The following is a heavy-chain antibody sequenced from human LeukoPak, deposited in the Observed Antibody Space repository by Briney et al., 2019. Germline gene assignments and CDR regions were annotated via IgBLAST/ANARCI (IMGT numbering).Heavy chain of an antibody. CDR2: ISYDGSNK. D-gene: IGHD6-19*01. CDR1: GFTFSSYG. Sequence: GGSLRLSCAASGFTFSSYGMHWVRQAPGKGLEWVAVISYDGSNKYYADSVKGRFTISRDNSKNTLYLQMHSLRAEDTAVYYCAKIVVPSSGWYQKNYFDYWGQGTLVTVSS. CDR3: AKIVVPSSGWYQKNYFDY. J-gene: IGHJ4*02. V-gene: IGHV3-30*18.